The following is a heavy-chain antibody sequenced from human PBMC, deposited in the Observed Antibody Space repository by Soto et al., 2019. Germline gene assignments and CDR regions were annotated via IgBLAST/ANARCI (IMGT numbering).Heavy chain of an antibody. J-gene: IGHJ4*02. CDR3: ARGGHVVVVTAALDY. CDR1: GDTFTDYY. Sequence: QVQLVQSGAEVKKPGASVKVSCKASGDTFTDYYIHWVRQAPGQGLEWMGTVNPSGGHTTYAQHFLGRMTMTRDTSTSTRYMELTSLTSEDTAVYYCARGGHVVVVTAALDYWGQGPRVTVSS. D-gene: IGHD2-21*02. V-gene: IGHV1-46*01. CDR2: VNPSGGHT.